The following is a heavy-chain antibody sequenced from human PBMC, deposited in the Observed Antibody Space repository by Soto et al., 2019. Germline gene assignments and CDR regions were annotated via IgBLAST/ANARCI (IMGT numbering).Heavy chain of an antibody. J-gene: IGHJ5*02. D-gene: IGHD6-13*01. CDR3: ASTYTTSWYWFDP. CDR2: IFSNDEK. CDR1: GFSLRNPDLG. V-gene: IGHV2-26*04. Sequence: QVTVKESGPVLVKPTETLPLPSTVSGFSLRNPDLGVSWIRRPPGRALEWLAHIFSNDEKSYSTSLKSRLTISKDTSKSQVVLTMTNMDPVDTATYYCASTYTTSWYWFDPWGQGTLVTVSS.